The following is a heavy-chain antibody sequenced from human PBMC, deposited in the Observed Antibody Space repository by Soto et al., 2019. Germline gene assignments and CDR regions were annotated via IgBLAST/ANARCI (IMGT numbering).Heavy chain of an antibody. V-gene: IGHV3-23*01. D-gene: IGHD1-1*01. CDR2: ISGSGATT. J-gene: IGHJ4*02. CDR1: GVIFSNYA. CDR3: TKGGIPRRYNIPKVDFDY. Sequence: GGSLRLSCAASGVIFSNYAMSWVRQAPGRGLEWVSAISGSGATTYYPDSVKGRFTISRDNSKNTLYLQMSNLRADDTAVYYCTKGGIPRRYNIPKVDFDYWGQGSLVTVSS.